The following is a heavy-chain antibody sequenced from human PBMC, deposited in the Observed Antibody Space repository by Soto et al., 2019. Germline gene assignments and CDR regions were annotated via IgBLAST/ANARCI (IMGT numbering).Heavy chain of an antibody. CDR2: ISAHNGNT. Sequence: QVHLVQSGAEVKKPGASVKVSCKGSSYGFTTYGITWVRQAPGQGLEWMAWISAHNGNTNYAQKLQGRVTVTRDTSTSTAYMELRSLRSDDTAVYYCARGRYGDYWGQGALVTVS. V-gene: IGHV1-18*01. CDR1: SYGFTTYG. D-gene: IGHD1-1*01. CDR3: ARGRYGDY. J-gene: IGHJ4*02.